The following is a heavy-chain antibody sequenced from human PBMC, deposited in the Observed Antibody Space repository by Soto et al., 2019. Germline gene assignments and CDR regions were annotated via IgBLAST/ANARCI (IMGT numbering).Heavy chain of an antibody. J-gene: IGHJ4*02. CDR2: IYYSGFT. D-gene: IGHD1-26*01. CDR3: VRWDAGGHYYFDE. CDR1: GGSVNSGSYY. Sequence: LSLNCNVSGGSVNSGSYYWNWIRQPPGKGLEWIGYIYYSGFTNYNPSLKSRVTISADTSKNQFSLRLSSVTAADTAVYYCVRWDAGGHYYFDEWGQGTLV. V-gene: IGHV4-61*01.